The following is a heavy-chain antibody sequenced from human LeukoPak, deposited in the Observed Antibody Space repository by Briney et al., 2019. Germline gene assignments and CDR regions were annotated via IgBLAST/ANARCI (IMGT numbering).Heavy chain of an antibody. D-gene: IGHD6-19*01. CDR3: VGGSGRLFEY. CDR1: GFSFDNFA. CDR2: ISNDV. Sequence: GGSLRLSCVASGFSFDNFALTWVRQAPGKGLEWVSTISNDVHYADSVRGRFVISRDNAENSLSLQMNSLRVDDTAVYYCVGGSGRLFEYWGQGTLVTVSS. V-gene: IGHV3-23*05. J-gene: IGHJ4*02.